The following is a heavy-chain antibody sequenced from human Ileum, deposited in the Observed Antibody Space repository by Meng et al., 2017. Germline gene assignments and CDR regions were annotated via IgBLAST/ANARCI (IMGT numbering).Heavy chain of an antibody. Sequence: QVEVQQWGAGLLKPLETLSLTCPVYGGSFSVYYWSWIRQGPGKGLEWIGEINHSGSTNYNPSLKSRVSISVDRSNNQISLTESSVTAADTAVYYCARGRYGDYWCYFDLWGRGTLVTVSS. D-gene: IGHD4-17*01. V-gene: IGHV4-34*01. CDR2: INHSGST. CDR1: GGSFSVYY. CDR3: ARGRYGDYWCYFDL. J-gene: IGHJ2*01.